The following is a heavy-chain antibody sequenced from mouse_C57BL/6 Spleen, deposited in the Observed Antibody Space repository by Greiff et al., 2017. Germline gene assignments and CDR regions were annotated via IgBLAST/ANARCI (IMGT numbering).Heavy chain of an antibody. CDR1: GFTFSSYG. Sequence: EVMLVESGGDLVKPGGSLKLSCAASGFTFSSYGMSWVRQTPDKRLEWDATISSGGSYTYYPDSVKGRFTISRDNAKNTLYLQMSSLKSEDTAMYYCARHRGYFDYWGQGTTLTVSS. CDR3: ARHRGYFDY. D-gene: IGHD3-3*01. J-gene: IGHJ2*01. V-gene: IGHV5-6*01. CDR2: ISSGGSYT.